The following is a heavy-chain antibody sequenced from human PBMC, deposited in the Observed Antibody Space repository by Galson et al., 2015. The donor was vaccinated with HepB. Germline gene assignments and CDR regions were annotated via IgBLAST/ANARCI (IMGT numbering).Heavy chain of an antibody. V-gene: IGHV7-4-1*02. J-gene: IGHJ6*02. CDR1: GYIFTSYV. Sequence: SVKVSCKASGYIFTSYVMNWVRQAPGQGLEWMGWINTNTGNPAYAQGFTGRFVFSLGTSVSAAYLQITSLKTEDTAVYYCARGTTPPFHHYYGMDVWGQGTTVTVSS. CDR2: INTNTGNP. D-gene: IGHD1-1*01. CDR3: ARGTTPPFHHYYGMDV.